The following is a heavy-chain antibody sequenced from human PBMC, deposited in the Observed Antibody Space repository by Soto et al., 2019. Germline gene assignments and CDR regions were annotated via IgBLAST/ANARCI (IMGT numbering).Heavy chain of an antibody. CDR2: ITSNSVGT. V-gene: IGHV1-2*04. D-gene: IGHD3-3*01. CDR3: VRDRVDLWSGYDPYYYYGMAV. Sequence: AYMKVPCKASGITLPAYDMHWVSLAPGTGPDWIGWITSNSVGTTYAQTFQGWVTVTRDTSISTAYIELRRLRSDDTAVSYCVRDRVDLWSGYDPYYYYGMAVWGQGTAVTVSS. CDR1: GITLPAYD. J-gene: IGHJ6*02.